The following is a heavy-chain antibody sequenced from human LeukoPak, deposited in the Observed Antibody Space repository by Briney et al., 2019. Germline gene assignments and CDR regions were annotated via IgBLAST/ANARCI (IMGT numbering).Heavy chain of an antibody. V-gene: IGHV3-23*01. D-gene: IGHD4-17*01. CDR2: ISGAGGST. CDR3: AKGHTDYGTGFDL. Sequence: GGSPRLSCAASGFTFSSFAMSWVRQAPGKGLESVSLISGAGGSTYYADSVKGRFTISRDNSKNTLYLQMNSLRAEDTAVYYCAKGHTDYGTGFDLWGQGTLVTVSS. CDR1: GFTFSSFA. J-gene: IGHJ4*02.